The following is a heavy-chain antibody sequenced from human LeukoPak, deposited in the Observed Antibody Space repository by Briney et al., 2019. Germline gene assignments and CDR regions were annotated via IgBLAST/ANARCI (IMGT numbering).Heavy chain of an antibody. CDR2: ISYDGSNK. Sequence: GRSLRLSCAASGFTFSSYAMHWVRQAPGKGLEWVAVISYDGSNKYYADSVKGLFTISRDNSKNTLYLQMNSLRGEDTAVYFCARDLYCGGDCYYFDYWGQGTLVTVSS. CDR1: GFTFSSYA. V-gene: IGHV3-30-3*01. CDR3: ARDLYCGGDCYYFDY. D-gene: IGHD2-21*02. J-gene: IGHJ4*02.